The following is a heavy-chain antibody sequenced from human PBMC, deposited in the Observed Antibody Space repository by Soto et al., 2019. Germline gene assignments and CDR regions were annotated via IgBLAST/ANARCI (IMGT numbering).Heavy chain of an antibody. V-gene: IGHV1-69*13. CDR2: IIPIFGTA. CDR1: GGTFSSYA. J-gene: IGHJ4*02. CDR3: GTQYSSSWNFDY. D-gene: IGHD6-6*01. Sequence: ASVKVSGKASGGTFSSYAISWVRQAPGQGLEWMGGIIPIFGTANYAQKFQGRVTITADESTSTAYMELSSLRSEDTAVYYCGTQYSSSWNFDYWGQGTLVTVSS.